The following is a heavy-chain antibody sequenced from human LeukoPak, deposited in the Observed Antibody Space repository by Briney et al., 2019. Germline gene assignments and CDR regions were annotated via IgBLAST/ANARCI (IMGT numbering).Heavy chain of an antibody. CDR1: GFTFSSYA. Sequence: GGSLRLSCAASGFTFSSYAMHWVRQAPGKGLEWVAVISYDGSNKYYADSVKGRFTISRDNSKNTLYLQMNSLRAEDTAVYYCARRDNLSGYDVFDYWGQGTLVTVSS. D-gene: IGHD5-12*01. CDR2: ISYDGSNK. CDR3: ARRDNLSGYDVFDY. J-gene: IGHJ4*02. V-gene: IGHV3-30-3*01.